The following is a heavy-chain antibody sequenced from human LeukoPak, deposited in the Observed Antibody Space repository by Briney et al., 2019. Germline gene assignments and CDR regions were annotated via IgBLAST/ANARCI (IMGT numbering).Heavy chain of an antibody. CDR3: AKVACSGGSCYYYYYGMDV. D-gene: IGHD2-15*01. J-gene: IGHJ6*02. CDR2: ISGSGGST. V-gene: IGHV3-23*01. Sequence: GGSLRLSCAASGFTFSSYAMSWVRRAPGKGLEWVSAISGSGGSTYYADSVKGRFTISRDNSKNTLYLQMNSLRAEDTAVYYCAKVACSGGSCYYYYYGMDVWGQGTTVTVSS. CDR1: GFTFSSYA.